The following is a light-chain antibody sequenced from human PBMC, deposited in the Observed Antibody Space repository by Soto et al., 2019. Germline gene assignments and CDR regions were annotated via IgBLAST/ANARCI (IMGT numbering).Light chain of an antibody. CDR3: QQRSDWPIT. Sequence: EIVLTHSPSTLSLSPCDRATLSCRGSQSVRSHLVWYQQKPGQAPRLLIYEASNRATGIPARFSGSGSGTDFTLTISSLEPEDFAVYYCQQRSDWPITFGQGTRLEIK. CDR2: EAS. J-gene: IGKJ5*01. V-gene: IGKV3-11*01. CDR1: QSVRSH.